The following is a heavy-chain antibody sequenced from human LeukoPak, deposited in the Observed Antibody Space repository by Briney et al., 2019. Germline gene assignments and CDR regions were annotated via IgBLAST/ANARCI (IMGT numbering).Heavy chain of an antibody. V-gene: IGHV4-59*12. CDR2: IYYSGST. CDR1: GGSISSYY. D-gene: IGHD1-26*01. CDR3: ARDSGSFYFDY. J-gene: IGHJ4*02. Sequence: KPSETLSLTCTVSGGSISSYYWSWIRQPPGKGLEWIGYIYYSGSTYYNPSLKSRVTISVDTSKNQFSLKLSSVTAADTAVYYCARDSGSFYFDYWGQGTLVTVSS.